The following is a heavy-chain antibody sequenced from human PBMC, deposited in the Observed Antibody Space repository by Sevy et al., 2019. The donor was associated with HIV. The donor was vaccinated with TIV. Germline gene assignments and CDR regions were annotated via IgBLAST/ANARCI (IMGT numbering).Heavy chain of an antibody. V-gene: IGHV3-7*03. D-gene: IGHD3-9*01. CDR2: IKQDRSEK. CDR3: ARVSAKLDILTGYYQYYFDY. CDR1: GFTFSSYW. Sequence: GGSQRLSCAASGFTFSSYWMSWVRQAPGKGLEWVANIKQDRSEKYYVDSVKGRFTISRDNAKNSLYLQMNSLRAEDTAVYYCARVSAKLDILTGYYQYYFDYWGQGTLVTVSS. J-gene: IGHJ4*02.